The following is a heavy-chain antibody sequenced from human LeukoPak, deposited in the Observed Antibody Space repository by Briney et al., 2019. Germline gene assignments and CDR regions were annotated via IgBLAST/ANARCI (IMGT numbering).Heavy chain of an antibody. Sequence: SETLSLTCTVSGGSISTTSYYWGWIRQPPGEGLEWIGSIYYGGSTFYNSSLERRVSMSVDMSTNQFSLKLTSVIAADTAVYYCVRQRADYYYYYMDVWGEGTMVTVS. V-gene: IGHV4-39*01. CDR1: GGSISTTSYY. J-gene: IGHJ6*03. CDR3: VRQRADYYYYYMDV. CDR2: IYYGGST.